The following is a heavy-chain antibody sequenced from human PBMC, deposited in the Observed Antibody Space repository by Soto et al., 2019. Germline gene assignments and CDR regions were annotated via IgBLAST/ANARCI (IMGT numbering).Heavy chain of an antibody. D-gene: IGHD2-2*02. Sequence: PGGSLRLSCAASGFTFSSYAMSWVRQAPGKGLEWVSAISGSGGSTYYADSVKGRFTISRDNSKNTLYLQMNSLRAEDTAVYYCAKDKIRGYCSSTSCYTPIDGMDVWGQGTTVTVSS. CDR1: GFTFSSYA. V-gene: IGHV3-23*01. J-gene: IGHJ6*02. CDR3: AKDKIRGYCSSTSCYTPIDGMDV. CDR2: ISGSGGST.